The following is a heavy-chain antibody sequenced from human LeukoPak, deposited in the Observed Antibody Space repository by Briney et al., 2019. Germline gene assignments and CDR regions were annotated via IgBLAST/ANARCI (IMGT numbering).Heavy chain of an antibody. J-gene: IGHJ4*02. CDR3: ARGVGGSYIDVHEDYFDY. CDR2: INPNSGGT. V-gene: IGHV1-2*04. D-gene: IGHD2-15*01. Sequence: ASVKVSCKASGYTFTGHYMHWVRQAPGQGLEWMGWINPNSGGTNYAQKFQGWVTMTRDTSISTAYMELSRLRSDDTAVYYCARGVGGSYIDVHEDYFDYWGQGTLVTVSS. CDR1: GYTFTGHY.